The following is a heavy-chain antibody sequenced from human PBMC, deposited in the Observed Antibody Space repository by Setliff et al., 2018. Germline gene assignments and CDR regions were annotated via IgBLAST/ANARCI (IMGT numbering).Heavy chain of an antibody. Sequence: ASVKVSCKASGYTFTYFGLSWVRQAPGQGLEWMGWISPYNGQTTYAQRFQGRITMTTDTSTDTAYMELRNLRSDDTAIYFCAKEPAVSLTVAVRRTYYDYAMDAWGQGTTVTVSS. CDR2: ISPYNGQT. J-gene: IGHJ6*02. V-gene: IGHV1-18*01. CDR1: GYTFTYFG. D-gene: IGHD6-19*01. CDR3: AKEPAVSLTVAVRRTYYDYAMDA.